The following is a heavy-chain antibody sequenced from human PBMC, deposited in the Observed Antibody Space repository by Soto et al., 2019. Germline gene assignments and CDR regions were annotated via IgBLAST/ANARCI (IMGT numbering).Heavy chain of an antibody. CDR1: GFTFSSYA. CDR3: AKDQTDVTLFDY. CDR2: ISGSGGST. Sequence: GGSLRLSCAASGFTFSSYAMSWVRQAPGKGLEWVSAISGSGGSTYYADSVKGWFTISRDNSRNTLYLQVNSLRAEDTAVYYCAKDQTDVTLFDYWGQGTLVTVSS. D-gene: IGHD2-21*02. J-gene: IGHJ4*02. V-gene: IGHV3-23*01.